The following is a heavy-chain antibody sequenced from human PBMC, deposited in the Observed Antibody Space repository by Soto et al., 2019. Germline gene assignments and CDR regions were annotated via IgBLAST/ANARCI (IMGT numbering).Heavy chain of an antibody. J-gene: IGHJ2*01. D-gene: IGHD1-26*01. V-gene: IGHV4-4*02. CDR1: GDSISNNYY. CDR3: AREVGGVYWHFDL. CDR2: IYHSGST. Sequence: QLQLQESGPGLVKPSETLSLTCSVSGDSISNNYYWSWVRQTPGKGLEWIANIYHSGSTNYNPSLKSRVTISLDKSKNQVSLHLSSVTAADTAVYFCAREVGGVYWHFDLWGRGTLVTVSS.